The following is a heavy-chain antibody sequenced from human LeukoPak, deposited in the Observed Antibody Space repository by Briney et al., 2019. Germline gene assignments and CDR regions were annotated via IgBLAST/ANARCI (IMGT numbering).Heavy chain of an antibody. J-gene: IGHJ5*02. V-gene: IGHV3-21*01. CDR2: ISSSSSYI. D-gene: IGHD4-23*01. CDR1: GFTFSDYS. Sequence: GGSLRLSCAASGFTFSDYSMNWVRQAPGKGLEWVSSISSSSSYIYYADSVKGRFTISRDNAKNSLYLQMNSLRAEDTAVYYCARATGDGNWWFDPWGQGTLVTVSS. CDR3: ARATGDGNWWFDP.